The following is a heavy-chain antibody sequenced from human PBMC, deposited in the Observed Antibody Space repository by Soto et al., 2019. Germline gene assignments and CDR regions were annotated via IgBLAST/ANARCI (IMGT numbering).Heavy chain of an antibody. CDR1: GYTFTSYD. V-gene: IGHV1-8*01. CDR2: MNPNSGNT. Sequence: ASVKVSCKASGYTFTSYDINWVRQATGQGLEWMGWMNPNSGNTGYAQKFQGRVTMTRNTSISTAYMELSSLRSEDTAVYYCAIGGVVGYCRGGSCYEGMGAFAIWGQGTMVTVSS. J-gene: IGHJ3*02. D-gene: IGHD2-15*01. CDR3: AIGGVVGYCRGGSCYEGMGAFAI.